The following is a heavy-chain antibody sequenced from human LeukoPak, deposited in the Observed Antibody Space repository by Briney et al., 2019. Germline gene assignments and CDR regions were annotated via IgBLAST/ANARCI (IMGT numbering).Heavy chain of an antibody. CDR3: ARGGSSGPDY. Sequence: SETLSLTCTVSGGSISTCYWTWIRQPAGKGLEWIGRIYTSGTTNYNPSLKSRVTISVDKSKKQFSLKLSSVTAADTAVYYCARGGSSGPDYWGQGTLVTVSS. J-gene: IGHJ4*02. V-gene: IGHV4-4*07. CDR2: IYTSGTT. CDR1: GGSISTCY. D-gene: IGHD6-19*01.